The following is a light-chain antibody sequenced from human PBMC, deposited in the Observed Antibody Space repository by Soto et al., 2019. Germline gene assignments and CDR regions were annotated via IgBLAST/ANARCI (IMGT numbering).Light chain of an antibody. Sequence: EIALTQSPGTLSLSPGERATLSCRASQSVSSSYLAWYQQKPGQAPRLLIYGASNRATGIPDRFSGSGSGTDFTLTISRLEPEDFEVYYCQQYGSSPRTFGQGTKVDIX. CDR3: QQYGSSPRT. CDR2: GAS. J-gene: IGKJ1*01. V-gene: IGKV3-20*01. CDR1: QSVSSSY.